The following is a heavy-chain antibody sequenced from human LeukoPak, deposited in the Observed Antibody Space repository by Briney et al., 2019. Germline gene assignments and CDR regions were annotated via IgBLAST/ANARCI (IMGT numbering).Heavy chain of an antibody. D-gene: IGHD3-10*01. CDR2: IKSKTDGGTT. J-gene: IGHJ4*02. CDR1: GFTFSNAW. CDR3: TTEGGLLWFGELFHFDY. Sequence: GGSLRLSCAASGFTFSNAWMSWVRQAPGKGLGWVGRIKSKTDGGTTDYAAPVKGRFTISRDDSKNPLYLQMNSLKTEDTAVYYCTTEGGLLWFGELFHFDYWGQGTLVTVSS. V-gene: IGHV3-15*01.